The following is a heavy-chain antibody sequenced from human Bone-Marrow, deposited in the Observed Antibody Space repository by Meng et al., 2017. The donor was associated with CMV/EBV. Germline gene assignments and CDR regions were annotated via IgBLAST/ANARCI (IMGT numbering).Heavy chain of an antibody. V-gene: IGHV3-30*02. D-gene: IGHD6-19*01. CDR2: IRYDGSNK. Sequence: GGSLRLSCAASGFTFSSYGMHWVRQAPGKGLEWVAFIRYDGSNKYYADSVMGRFTISRDNSKNTLYLQMNSLGAEDTAVYYCSTKGQWLADYWGQGTLVTVSS. CDR3: STKGQWLADY. J-gene: IGHJ4*02. CDR1: GFTFSSYG.